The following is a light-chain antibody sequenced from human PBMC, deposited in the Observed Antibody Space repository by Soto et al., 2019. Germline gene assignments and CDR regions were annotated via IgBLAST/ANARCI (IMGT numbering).Light chain of an antibody. Sequence: NEGVPSRLAWYRQKPGKAPKLLIFAASTLQSGVPSRFSGSGSRTDFTLTITSLQPEDIGTYYCQKTDTLPSKFGQGTRLEIK. CDR1: EGVPSR. J-gene: IGKJ5*01. CDR2: AAS. CDR3: QKTDTLPSK. V-gene: IGKV1D-12*01.